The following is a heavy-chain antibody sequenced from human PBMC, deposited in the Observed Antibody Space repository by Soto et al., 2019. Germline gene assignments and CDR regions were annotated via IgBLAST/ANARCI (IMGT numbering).Heavy chain of an antibody. V-gene: IGHV3-23*01. CDR3: AKAYGGQTGGRPFDY. Sequence: VGSLRLSCAASGFTFSSYAMSWVRQAPGKGLEWVSAISGSGGSTYYADSVKGRFTISRDNSKNTLYLQMNSLRAEDTAVYYCAKAYGGQTGGRPFDYGGQGTLVTVSS. J-gene: IGHJ4*02. CDR2: ISGSGGST. CDR1: GFTFSSYA. D-gene: IGHD3-10*01.